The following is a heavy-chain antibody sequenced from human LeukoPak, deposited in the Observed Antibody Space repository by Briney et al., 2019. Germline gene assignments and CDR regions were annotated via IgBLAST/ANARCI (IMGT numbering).Heavy chain of an antibody. CDR1: GYTFTGYY. Sequence: GASVKVSCKASGYTFTGYYMHWVRQAPGQGLEWMGIINPSGGSTSYAQKFQGRVTMTRDTSTSTVYMELSSLRSEDTAVYYCARDKRDIVATIYLYYYYGMDVWGQGTTVTVSS. CDR2: INPSGGST. J-gene: IGHJ6*02. D-gene: IGHD5-12*01. CDR3: ARDKRDIVATIYLYYYYGMDV. V-gene: IGHV1-46*01.